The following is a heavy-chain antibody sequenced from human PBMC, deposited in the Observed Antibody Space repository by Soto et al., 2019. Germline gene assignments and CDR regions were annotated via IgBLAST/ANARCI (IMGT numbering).Heavy chain of an antibody. CDR1: GFTFSSYA. CDR3: ARDQEGGTYQLLYHYYGMDV. V-gene: IGHV3-30-3*01. Sequence: GGSLRLSCAASGFTFSSYAMHWVRQAPGKGLEWVAVISYDGSNKYYADSVKGRFTISRDNSKNTLYLQMNSLRAEDTAVYYCARDQEGGTYQLLYHYYGMDVWGQGTTVTVSS. J-gene: IGHJ6*02. CDR2: ISYDGSNK. D-gene: IGHD2-2*01.